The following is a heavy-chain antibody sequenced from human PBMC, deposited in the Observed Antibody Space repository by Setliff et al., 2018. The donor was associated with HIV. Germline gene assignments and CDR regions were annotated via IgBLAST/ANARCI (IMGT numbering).Heavy chain of an antibody. V-gene: IGHV1-3*01. D-gene: IGHD2-2*01. Sequence: GASVKVSCKASGYTFTSYYIHCVRQAPGQGPEWMGWLNAGYGNTKYSQKLQGRVTITRDISTSTAYMELSSLRSEDTAVYYCARGGPCSSTSYARCFDYWGQGTLVTVSS. CDR1: GYTFTSYY. J-gene: IGHJ4*02. CDR3: ARGGPCSSTSYARCFDY. CDR2: LNAGYGNT.